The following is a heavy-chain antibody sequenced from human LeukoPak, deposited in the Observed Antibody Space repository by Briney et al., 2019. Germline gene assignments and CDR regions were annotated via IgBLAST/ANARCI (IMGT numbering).Heavy chain of an antibody. CDR1: GGSISSGGYS. CDR2: IYHSGST. D-gene: IGHD1-26*01. CDR3: ARTAVGARYAFDI. Sequence: SETLSLTCAVSGGSISSGGYSWSWIRQPPGKGLEWIGYIYHSGSTNYNPSLKSRVTISVDKSKNQFSLKLSSVTAADTAVYYCARTAVGARYAFDIWGQGTMVTVSS. V-gene: IGHV4-30-2*01. J-gene: IGHJ3*02.